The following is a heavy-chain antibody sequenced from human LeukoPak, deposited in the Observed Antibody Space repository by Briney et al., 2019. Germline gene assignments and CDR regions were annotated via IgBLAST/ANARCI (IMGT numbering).Heavy chain of an antibody. CDR2: IYWDDDK. CDR3: AHSMRVVTANDAFDI. J-gene: IGHJ3*02. Sequence: SGPTLVKPTQTLTLTCTFSGFSLSPSGVGVGWIRQPPGKALEWLALIYWDDDKRYSPSLKSKLNITKDTSKNQVVLTMTNMDPVDTATYYCAHSMRVVTANDAFDIWGQGTMVTVSS. CDR1: GFSLSPSGVG. D-gene: IGHD2-21*02. V-gene: IGHV2-5*02.